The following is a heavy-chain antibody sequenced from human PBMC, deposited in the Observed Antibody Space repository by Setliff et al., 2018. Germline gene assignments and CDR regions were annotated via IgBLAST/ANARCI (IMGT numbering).Heavy chain of an antibody. J-gene: IGHJ6*03. Sequence: KPSETLSLTCTVSGGSISDNNYYWGWIRQSPGKGLEWIGYFYHSESMSYNPSLKGRVTMSADTSKNQVSLKLTSVSAADTAVYYCARAYYYASGNSHNYYMDVWGKGIAVTVSS. CDR3: ARAYYYASGNSHNYYMDV. V-gene: IGHV4-61*05. D-gene: IGHD3-10*01. CDR2: FYHSESM. CDR1: GGSISDNNYY.